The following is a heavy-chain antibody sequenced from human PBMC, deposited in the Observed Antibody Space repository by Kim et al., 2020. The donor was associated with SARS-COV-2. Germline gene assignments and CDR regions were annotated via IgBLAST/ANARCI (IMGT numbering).Heavy chain of an antibody. V-gene: IGHV3-23*01. CDR3: AKDGGGFDYGTTY. J-gene: IGHJ4*02. D-gene: IGHD3-10*01. Sequence: YADSVKGQLTISRDNYKNTRYLQMNSRRAEDTAVYYCAKDGGGFDYGTTYWGQGTLVTVSS.